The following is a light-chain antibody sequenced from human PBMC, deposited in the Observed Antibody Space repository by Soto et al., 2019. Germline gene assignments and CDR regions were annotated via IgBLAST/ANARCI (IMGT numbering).Light chain of an antibody. J-gene: IGKJ1*01. CDR3: QQYGSSGT. CDR2: DAS. Sequence: EIVLTQSPATLSLSPGERATLSCRASQSVSSYLAWYQQKPGQAPRLLIYDASNRATGIPDRFSGSGSGTDFPLTISRLEPEDFAVYYCQQYGSSGTFGQGTKVDI. CDR1: QSVSSY. V-gene: IGKV3-20*01.